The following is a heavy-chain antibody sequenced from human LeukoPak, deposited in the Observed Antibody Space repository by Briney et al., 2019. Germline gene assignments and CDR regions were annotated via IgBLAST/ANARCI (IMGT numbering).Heavy chain of an antibody. V-gene: IGHV3-9*01. D-gene: IGHD6-19*01. J-gene: IGHJ4*02. CDR3: ARAVAGTRIGLHFDY. CDR2: ISWNSGSI. CDR1: GFTFDDYA. Sequence: GGSLRLSCAASGFTFDDYAMYWVRQTPGKGLEWVSGISWNSGSIGYADSVKGRFTISRDNAKNSLYLQMNSLRGEDTALYYCARAVAGTRIGLHFDYWGQGTLVTVSS.